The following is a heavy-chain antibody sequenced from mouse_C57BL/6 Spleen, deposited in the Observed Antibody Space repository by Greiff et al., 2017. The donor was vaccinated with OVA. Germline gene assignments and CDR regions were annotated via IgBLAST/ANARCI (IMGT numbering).Heavy chain of an antibody. Sequence: QVQLQHPGAELVRPGSSVKLSCKASGYTFTSYWMHWVKQRPIQGLEWIGNIDPSDSETHYNQKFKDKATLTVDKSSSTAYMQLSSLTSEDSAVYYCARDTTVVATRGYFDYWGQGTTLTVSS. J-gene: IGHJ2*01. CDR1: GYTFTSYW. V-gene: IGHV1-52*01. D-gene: IGHD1-1*01. CDR2: IDPSDSET. CDR3: ARDTTVVATRGYFDY.